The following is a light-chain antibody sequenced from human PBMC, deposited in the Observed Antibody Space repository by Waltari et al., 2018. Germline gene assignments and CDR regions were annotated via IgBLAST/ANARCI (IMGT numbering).Light chain of an antibody. V-gene: IGLV2-14*03. CDR3: SSYTTSGTRV. J-gene: IGLJ3*02. CDR1: SSDVGGYNY. Sequence: QSALTQPASVSGSPGQSITISCTGTSSDVGGYNYVSWYQQHPGKALKLMIYDVSNRPSGFSIRFSGSKSGNTASLTISGLQAEDEADYYCSSYTTSGTRVFGGGTKLTVL. CDR2: DVS.